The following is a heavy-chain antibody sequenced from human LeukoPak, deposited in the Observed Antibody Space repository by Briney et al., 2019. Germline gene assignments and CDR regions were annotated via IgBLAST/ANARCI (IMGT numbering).Heavy chain of an antibody. CDR3: AREGNVDTRWFDP. CDR1: GGYISSYY. CDR2: IYTRGST. D-gene: IGHD5-18*01. Sequence: PSETLSLTCTVSGGYISSYYWSWIRQPAGKGLEWIGRIYTRGSTNYNPSLKSRVSMSVDTYKNQFSLKLSSVTAADTAVYYCAREGNVDTRWFDPWGQGTLVTVSS. J-gene: IGHJ5*02. V-gene: IGHV4-4*07.